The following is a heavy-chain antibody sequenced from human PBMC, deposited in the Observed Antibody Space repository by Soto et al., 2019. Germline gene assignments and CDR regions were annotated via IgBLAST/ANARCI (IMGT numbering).Heavy chain of an antibody. CDR2: INHSGST. J-gene: IGHJ5*02. D-gene: IGHD2-15*01. CDR1: GGSFSGYY. V-gene: IGHV4-34*01. Sequence: SETLSLTCAVYGGSFSGYYWSWIRQPPGKGLEWIGEINHSGSTNYNPSLKSRVTISVDTSKNQFSLKLSSVTAADTAVYYCAIGCDCSGGSGYSFRFDPWGQGTLVTVSS. CDR3: AIGCDCSGGSGYSFRFDP.